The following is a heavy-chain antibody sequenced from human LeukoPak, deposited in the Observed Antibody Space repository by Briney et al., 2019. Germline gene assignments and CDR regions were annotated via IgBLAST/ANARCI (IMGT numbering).Heavy chain of an antibody. CDR1: GFTFSNYL. CDR3: ARELDIVVVPTGPFDY. Sequence: GGSLRLSCVASGFTFSNYLMNWVRQAPGKGLEWVSGISHSGSSIYYADSVKGRFTISRDNAKDSLYLQMNSLRAEDTAVYYCARELDIVVVPTGPFDYWGQGTLVTVSS. D-gene: IGHD2-2*03. V-gene: IGHV3-21*01. CDR2: ISHSGSSI. J-gene: IGHJ4*02.